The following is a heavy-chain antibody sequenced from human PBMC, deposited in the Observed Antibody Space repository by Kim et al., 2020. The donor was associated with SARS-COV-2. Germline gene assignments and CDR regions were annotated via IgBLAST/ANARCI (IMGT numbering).Heavy chain of an antibody. V-gene: IGHV3-30*18. D-gene: IGHD3-22*01. Sequence: GGSLRLSCAASGFTFSSYGMHWVRQAPGKGLEWVAVISYDGSNKYYADSVKGRFTISRDNSKNTLYLQMNSLRAEDTAVYYCAKDTYYYDSSGYLDYWGQGTLVTVSS. CDR1: GFTFSSYG. J-gene: IGHJ4*02. CDR2: ISYDGSNK. CDR3: AKDTYYYDSSGYLDY.